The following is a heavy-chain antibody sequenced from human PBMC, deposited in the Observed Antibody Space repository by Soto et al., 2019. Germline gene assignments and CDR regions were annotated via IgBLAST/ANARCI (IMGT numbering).Heavy chain of an antibody. CDR3: SRGIKGGLDA. D-gene: IGHD2-21*01. CDR2: ISYDGGNK. CDR1: GFVSNDYD. V-gene: IGHV3-30*03. J-gene: IGHJ5*02. Sequence: QVQLAESGGGLVQPGRSLRLSCATSGFVSNDYDIHWVRQAAGKGLAWLASISYDGGNKYYADSVKGRFTISRDNSKNTLSLQINSLGAEDTAVYYCSRGIKGGLDAWGPGTLVTVSS.